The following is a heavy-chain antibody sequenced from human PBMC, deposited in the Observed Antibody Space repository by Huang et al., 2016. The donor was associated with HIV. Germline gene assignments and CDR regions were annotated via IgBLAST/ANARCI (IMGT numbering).Heavy chain of an antibody. CDR1: GFTFSSFG. J-gene: IGHJ4*02. CDR2: IRFDGGLE. Sequence: QVQLVESGGGVVQPGGSLRLSCAASGFTFSSFGMHWVRQAPGKGPEWVVYIRFDGGLEYYVDSVKGRFTISRDNSKNTLYLEMKSLNDEDTAVYYCAKEGEVGWLGPLDYWGQGTLVSVSS. V-gene: IGHV3-30*02. D-gene: IGHD3-22*01. CDR3: AKEGEVGWLGPLDY.